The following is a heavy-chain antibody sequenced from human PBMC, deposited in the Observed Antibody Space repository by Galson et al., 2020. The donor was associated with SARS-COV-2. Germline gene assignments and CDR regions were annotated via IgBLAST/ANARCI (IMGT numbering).Heavy chain of an antibody. Sequence: SGPTLVKPSQTLTLTCSFSGFSLTSSGMSVSWIRQSPGKPLEWLALIDWDDDKYYSPSLKTRLDISRDTSKNQVVLTMTNMGPVDTATYYCARVPLYYYDSSGYYYDYWGQGTLVTVSS. V-gene: IGHV2-70*01. D-gene: IGHD3-22*01. J-gene: IGHJ4*02. CDR1: GFSLTSSGMS. CDR3: ARVPLYYYDSSGYYYDY. CDR2: IDWDDDK.